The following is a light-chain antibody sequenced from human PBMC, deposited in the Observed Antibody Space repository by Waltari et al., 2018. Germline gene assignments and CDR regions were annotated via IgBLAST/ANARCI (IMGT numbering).Light chain of an antibody. V-gene: IGKV2-30*02. Sequence: VMTQSPVSLSVTLGQAASISCKSSQSLVPVDGNTDLNWFHHRPGQSPRRLIYWVFNRDSGVPDRFSGSGSGTDFTLRISRVEAEDVGVYYCMQGTRWPYTFGQGTQLDIK. CDR3: MQGTRWPYT. J-gene: IGKJ2*01. CDR1: QSLVPVDGNTD. CDR2: WVF.